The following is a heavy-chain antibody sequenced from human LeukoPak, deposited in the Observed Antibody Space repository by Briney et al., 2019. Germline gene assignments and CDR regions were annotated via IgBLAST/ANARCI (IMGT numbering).Heavy chain of an antibody. CDR1: GFAFSAYA. V-gene: IGHV3-64D*06. J-gene: IGHJ4*02. Sequence: GGSLRLSCSASGFAFSAYAMYWVRQAPGKGLQYVSAISPTGDSTYYADSVKGRFSISRDNSKNTLYLQVSSLRPEDTAVYYCVPKGTEGYWGQGTLVTVSS. CDR3: VPKGTEGY. CDR2: ISPTGDST.